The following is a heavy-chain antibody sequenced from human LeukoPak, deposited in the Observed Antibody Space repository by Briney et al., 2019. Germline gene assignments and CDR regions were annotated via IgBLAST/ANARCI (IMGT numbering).Heavy chain of an antibody. CDR2: IYYSGST. D-gene: IGHD5-12*01. Sequence: SETLSLTCTVSGGSISSYYWSWIRQPPGKGLEWIGYIYYSGSTNYNPSLKSRVTISVDTSKNQFSLKLSSVTAADTAVYYCAKDRIVATISDYYYGMDVWGQGTTVTVSS. J-gene: IGHJ6*02. CDR1: GGSISSYY. V-gene: IGHV4-59*01. CDR3: AKDRIVATISDYYYGMDV.